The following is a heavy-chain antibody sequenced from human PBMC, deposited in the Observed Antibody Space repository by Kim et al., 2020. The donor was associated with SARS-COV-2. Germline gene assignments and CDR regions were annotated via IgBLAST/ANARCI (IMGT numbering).Heavy chain of an antibody. Sequence: ADPVKGRFTIARDNSKSTLYLQRSGLRVEDTAVYYCAKGFDSSGYYGVDYWGQGTLVTVSS. V-gene: IGHV3-23*01. J-gene: IGHJ4*02. D-gene: IGHD3-22*01. CDR3: AKGFDSSGYYGVDY.